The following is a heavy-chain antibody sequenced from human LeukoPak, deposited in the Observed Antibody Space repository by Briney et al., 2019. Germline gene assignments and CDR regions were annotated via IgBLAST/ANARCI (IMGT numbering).Heavy chain of an antibody. D-gene: IGHD2-2*01. Sequence: GGSLRLSCAASGFTFSNYSMNWVRQAPGKGLEWVSYISSAGSSIYYADSVKGRFTISRGNAKNSLFLQMNSLRAEDTAVYYCARLPAYCSSTSCYYDYWGQGTLVTVSS. CDR3: ARLPAYCSSTSCYYDY. CDR1: GFTFSNYS. CDR2: ISSAGSSI. V-gene: IGHV3-48*04. J-gene: IGHJ4*02.